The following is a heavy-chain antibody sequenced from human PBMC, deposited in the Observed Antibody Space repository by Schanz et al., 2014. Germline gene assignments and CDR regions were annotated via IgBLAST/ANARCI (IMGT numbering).Heavy chain of an antibody. D-gene: IGHD3-10*01. J-gene: IGHJ5*02. CDR2: ISAYNGHT. Sequence: QVQLVQSGSEVKKPGASVKVSCKASGYTFTTYGISWVRQAPGQGLEWMGWISAYNGHTNYAQKFQGRVTMTTDTATSTAYMELSSLRSEDTAVYYCARERGVRGGGVWKVNWFDPWGQGTLVTVSS. CDR1: GYTFTTYG. CDR3: ARERGVRGGGVWKVNWFDP. V-gene: IGHV1-18*01.